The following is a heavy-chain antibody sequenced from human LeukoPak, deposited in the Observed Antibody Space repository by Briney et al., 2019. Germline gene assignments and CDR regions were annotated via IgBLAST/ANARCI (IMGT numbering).Heavy chain of an antibody. CDR3: ARSSYSSSSSV. CDR2: ISSSGDTI. Sequence: GGSLRLSCAASGLTFSDFYMSWIRQAPGKGLEWVSHISSSGDTIYYADSVRGRFTISRDNAKNSLYLQMNSLRAEDTAVYYCARSSYSSSSSVWGQGTMVTVSS. J-gene: IGHJ3*01. D-gene: IGHD6-6*01. CDR1: GLTFSDFY. V-gene: IGHV3-11*01.